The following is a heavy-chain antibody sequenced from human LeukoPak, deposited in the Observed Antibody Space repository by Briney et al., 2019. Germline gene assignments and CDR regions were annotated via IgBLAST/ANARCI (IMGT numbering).Heavy chain of an antibody. CDR3: ARGRGVRDYYGMDV. J-gene: IGHJ6*02. CDR2: INPNSGGT. CDR1: GYTFTGYY. V-gene: IGHV1-2*04. D-gene: IGHD3-10*01. Sequence: ASVKVSCKASGYTFTGYYMHWVRQAPGQGLEWMGWINPNSGGTNYAQKFQGWVTMTRDTSISTAYMELSRLRSDDTAVYYCARGRGVRDYYGMDVWGQGTTVTVSS.